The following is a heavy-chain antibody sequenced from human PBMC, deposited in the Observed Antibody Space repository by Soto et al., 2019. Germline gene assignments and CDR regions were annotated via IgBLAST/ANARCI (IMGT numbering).Heavy chain of an antibody. D-gene: IGHD6-13*01. Sequence: SETLSLTCTVSGGSINRSSYYWGWVRQPPGKGLEWIGSIYYSGNTYYNPSLKSRVIVSVEMSKNQFSLKLTSVTAADTALYYCAKPINLGSSWLDGFDIWGQGTMVTVSS. CDR2: IYYSGNT. V-gene: IGHV4-39*01. CDR3: AKPINLGSSWLDGFDI. CDR1: GGSINRSSYY. J-gene: IGHJ3*02.